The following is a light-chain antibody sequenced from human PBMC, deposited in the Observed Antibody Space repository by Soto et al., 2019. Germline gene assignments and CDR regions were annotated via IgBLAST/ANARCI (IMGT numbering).Light chain of an antibody. J-gene: IGKJ2*01. CDR3: QQRSNWPFT. CDR2: DAS. V-gene: IGKV3-11*01. CDR1: QIVSSY. Sequence: EIVLTQSPATLSLSPGERATLSCRASQIVSSYLAWYQQKPGQAPRLLIYDASNRATGIPARFRGSGSGTDFTLTISSLEPEDFAVYFCQQRSNWPFTFGQGTKPEIK.